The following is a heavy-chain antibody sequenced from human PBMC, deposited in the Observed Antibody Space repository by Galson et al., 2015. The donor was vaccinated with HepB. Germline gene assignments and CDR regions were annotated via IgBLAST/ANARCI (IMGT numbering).Heavy chain of an antibody. J-gene: IGHJ4*02. CDR3: ARVADADYGDHTHFDS. Sequence: LRLSCAVSGFTFSDYYMSWIRQAPGKGLGWISYISSNTLYTNYADSVKGRFTISRDNAKNSLFLQINGLRAEDTAVYYCARVADADYGDHTHFDSWGQGTLVTVSS. CDR2: ISSNTLYT. CDR1: GFTFSDYY. D-gene: IGHD4-17*01. V-gene: IGHV3-11*06.